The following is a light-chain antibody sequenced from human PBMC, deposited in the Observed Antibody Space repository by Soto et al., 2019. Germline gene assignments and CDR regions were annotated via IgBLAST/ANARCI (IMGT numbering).Light chain of an antibody. CDR1: QGISSY. CDR2: AAS. V-gene: IGKV1-8*01. J-gene: IGKJ2*01. CDR3: QQYYSYPLT. Sequence: AIRMTQSPSSFSASTGDRVTITCRASQGISSYLAWYQQKPGKAPKLLIYAASTLQSGVPSRFSGSGSGTGVTLTISCLQSEDFATYYCQQYYSYPLTFGQGTKLEIK.